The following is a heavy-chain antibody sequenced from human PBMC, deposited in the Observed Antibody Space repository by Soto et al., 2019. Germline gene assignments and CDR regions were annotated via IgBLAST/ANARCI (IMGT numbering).Heavy chain of an antibody. CDR3: ARGHIVSSWYIGSWFDP. CDR2: INHSGST. J-gene: IGHJ5*02. D-gene: IGHD6-13*01. CDR1: GGSFSGYY. V-gene: IGHV4-34*02. Sequence: QVQLQQWGAGLLKPSETLSLTCAVYGGSFSGYYWSWIRQPPGKGLEWIGEINHSGSTNYNPSLKSRVTISVDTSKNQFSLKLSSVTAADTAVYYCARGHIVSSWYIGSWFDPWGQGTLVTVSS.